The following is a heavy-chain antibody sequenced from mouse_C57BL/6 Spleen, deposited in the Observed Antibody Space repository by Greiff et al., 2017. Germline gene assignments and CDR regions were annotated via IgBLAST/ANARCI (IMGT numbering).Heavy chain of an antibody. CDR3: ARHYSNYEGYFDV. CDR2: IDPSDSYT. J-gene: IGHJ1*03. D-gene: IGHD2-5*01. Sequence: QVQLQQPGAELVMPGASVKLSCKASGYTFTSYWMHWVKQRPGQGLEWIGEIDPSDSYTNYNQKFKGKSTLTVDKSSSTAYMQLSSLTSEDSAVYYCARHYSNYEGYFDVWGTGTTVTVSS. V-gene: IGHV1-69*01. CDR1: GYTFTSYW.